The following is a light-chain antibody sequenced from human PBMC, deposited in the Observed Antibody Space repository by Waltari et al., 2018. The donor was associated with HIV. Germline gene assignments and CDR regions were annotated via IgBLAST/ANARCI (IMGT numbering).Light chain of an antibody. Sequence: QSVLTQPPSVSGAPGQRVTISCTGSRSNIGAGYDVHWYQQLPGTAPNLLIYGRANRPSGVPYRVSGSKAGTSASLAITGLQAEDEADYYGQSYDSSLSASVFGEGTKLTVL. CDR2: GRA. CDR1: RSNIGAGYD. J-gene: IGLJ2*01. V-gene: IGLV1-40*01. CDR3: QSYDSSLSASV.